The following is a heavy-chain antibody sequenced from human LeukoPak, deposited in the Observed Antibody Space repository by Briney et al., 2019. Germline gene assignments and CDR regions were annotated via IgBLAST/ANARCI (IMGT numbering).Heavy chain of an antibody. V-gene: IGHV4-34*01. CDR2: INHSGRT. D-gene: IGHD6-13*01. J-gene: IGHJ4*02. Sequence: PSETLSLTCAVYGGSFSGYYWSWLRQPPGKGLEWIGEINHSGRTNYNPSLKSRVTISVDTSKNQFSLELTSVTAADTAVYYCTRCRSVEQQLAPLVLLHWRRETLVTVSS. CDR1: GGSFSGYY. CDR3: TRCRSVEQQLAPLVLLH.